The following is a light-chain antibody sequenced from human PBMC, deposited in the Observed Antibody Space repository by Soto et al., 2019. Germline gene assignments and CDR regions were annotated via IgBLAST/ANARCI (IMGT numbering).Light chain of an antibody. Sequence: DIVMTQSPVSLSDTPGEPAFISCRSSESLLRSDGYSSLDWYRQKSGQSPQLLIHLGSIRATGAPDRFSDSGSGTDFTRKISSLEAEDVGVYFFMRAGQAPPAFDGGTNVE. CDR3: MRAGQAPPA. J-gene: IGKJ4*02. CDR1: ESLLRSDGYSS. V-gene: IGKV2-28*01. CDR2: LGS.